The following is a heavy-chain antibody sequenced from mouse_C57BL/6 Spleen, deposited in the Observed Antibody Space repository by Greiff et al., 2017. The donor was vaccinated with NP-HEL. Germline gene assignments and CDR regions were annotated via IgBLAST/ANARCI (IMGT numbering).Heavy chain of an antibody. J-gene: IGHJ1*03. D-gene: IGHD4-1*01. CDR3: VLTGTGYFDV. V-gene: IGHV3-6*01. CDR1: GYSITSGYY. CDR2: ISYDGSN. Sequence: EVKLQESGPGLVKPSQSLSLPCSVTGYSITSGYYWNWIRQFPGNKLEWMGYISYDGSNNYNPPLKNRISITRDTSKNQFFLKLNSVTTEDTATYYCVLTGTGYFDVWGTGTTVTVSS.